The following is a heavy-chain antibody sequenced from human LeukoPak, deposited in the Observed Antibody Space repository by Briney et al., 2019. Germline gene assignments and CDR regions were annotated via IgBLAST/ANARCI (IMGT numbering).Heavy chain of an antibody. J-gene: IGHJ4*02. CDR3: GRGQRGVYHYDNSGHYYFDY. CDR2: INHSGST. CDR1: GGSFSGYY. V-gene: IGHV4-34*01. Sequence: KPSETLSLTCAVYGGSFSGYYWSWIRQPPGKGLEWIGEINHSGSTNYNPSLKSRVTISVDTSKNQFSLNLNSVTAADTAVYFCGRGQRGVYHYDNSGHYYFDYWGQGALVTVSS. D-gene: IGHD3-22*01.